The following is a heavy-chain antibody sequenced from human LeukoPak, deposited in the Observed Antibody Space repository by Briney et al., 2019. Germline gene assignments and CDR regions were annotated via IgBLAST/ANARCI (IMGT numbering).Heavy chain of an antibody. V-gene: IGHV3-66*01. D-gene: IGHD2-21*02. Sequence: GGSLRLSLAASGFSVRNYYMSWFRQPPGKGLDWVSVMYTGGGRYYGDSVKGRFTISRDNSKDTVFLQMNSLRVEDTALYYCTRGQSYCGADCYSDWGQGTLVTVSS. CDR3: TRGQSYCGADCYSD. CDR1: GFSVRNYY. J-gene: IGHJ4*02. CDR2: MYTGGGR.